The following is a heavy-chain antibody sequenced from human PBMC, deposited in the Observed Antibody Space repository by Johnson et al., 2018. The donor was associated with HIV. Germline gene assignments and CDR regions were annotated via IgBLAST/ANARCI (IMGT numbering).Heavy chain of an antibody. V-gene: IGHV3-30*04. CDR2: ISVDGKSE. CDR1: GFTFSTSV. Sequence: VQLVESGGGVLQPGTSLRLSCAPSGFTFSTSVMHWVRRAPGKGLEWVSGISVDGKSEYYADTVRGRFTISRDNSDNTLYLQMNSLRIDDTAIYYCARDHLRCAFDIWGQGTMVTVSS. D-gene: IGHD4-17*01. J-gene: IGHJ3*02. CDR3: ARDHLRCAFDI.